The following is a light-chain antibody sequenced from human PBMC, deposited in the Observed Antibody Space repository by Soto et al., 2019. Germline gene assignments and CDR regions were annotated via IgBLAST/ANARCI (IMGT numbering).Light chain of an antibody. J-gene: IGKJ4*01. CDR2: AAS. CDR1: QSISSY. CDR3: QQSYSTLGLT. V-gene: IGKV1-39*01. Sequence: DIQMTQSPPSLSASVGDRVTITCRASQSISSYLNWYQQKPGKAPKLLTYAASSLQSGVPSRFSGSGSGTDFTLTISSLQPEDFATYYCQQSYSTLGLTFGGGTKVEIK.